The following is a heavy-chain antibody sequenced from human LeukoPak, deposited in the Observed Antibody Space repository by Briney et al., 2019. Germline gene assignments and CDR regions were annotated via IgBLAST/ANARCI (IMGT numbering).Heavy chain of an antibody. CDR3: AKDKSYYYDSSGYYPISGMDV. Sequence: GGSLRLSCAASGFTFSNYWMSWVRQAPGKGLEWVAVISYDGSNKYYADSVKGRFTISRDNSKNTLYLQMNSLRAEDTAVYYCAKDKSYYYDSSGYYPISGMDVWGQGTTVTVSS. CDR1: GFTFSNYW. V-gene: IGHV3-30*18. J-gene: IGHJ6*02. CDR2: ISYDGSNK. D-gene: IGHD3-22*01.